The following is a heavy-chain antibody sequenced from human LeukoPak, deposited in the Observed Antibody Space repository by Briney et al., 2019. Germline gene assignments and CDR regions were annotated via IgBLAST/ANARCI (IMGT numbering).Heavy chain of an antibody. Sequence: PSETLSLTCAVFGGSFSNSYWSWIRQPPGKGLEWIGEIHESGSTNYNPSLKSRVTILADTSKKQFFLKLRSVTAADTAVYYCARSTSWSAKGLSDYWGQGTLVTVSS. CDR3: ARSTSWSAKGLSDY. D-gene: IGHD3-3*01. CDR2: IHESGST. J-gene: IGHJ4*02. V-gene: IGHV4-34*01. CDR1: GGSFSNSY.